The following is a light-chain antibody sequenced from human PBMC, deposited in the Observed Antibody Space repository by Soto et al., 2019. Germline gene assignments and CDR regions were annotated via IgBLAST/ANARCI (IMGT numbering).Light chain of an antibody. CDR3: QQRSDLPIT. CDR1: HSISSY. Sequence: VLSKSLAALSLSPGERATLSCMASHSISSYLAWYQQKPGQPPRLVIYDASNRATGIPARFSGSGSGTDFTLTISSLEPEDVAVYYCQQRSDLPITFGPGAKVDI. J-gene: IGKJ3*01. V-gene: IGKV3-11*01. CDR2: DAS.